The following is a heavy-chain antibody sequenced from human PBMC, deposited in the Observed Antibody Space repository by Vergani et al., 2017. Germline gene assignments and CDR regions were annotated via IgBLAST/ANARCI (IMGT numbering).Heavy chain of an antibody. V-gene: IGHV1-2*02. J-gene: IGHJ6*02. CDR3: ARDGYYGSGSYIGYCMDV. CDR2: INPNSGGT. D-gene: IGHD3-10*01. CDR1: GYTFTGYY. Sequence: QVQLVQSGAEVKKPGASVKVSCKASGYTFTGYYMHWVRQAPGQGLEWMGWINPNSGGTNYAQKFQSRVTMTRDTSISTAYMELSRLRSDDTAVYYCARDGYYGSGSYIGYCMDVWGQGTTVTVSS.